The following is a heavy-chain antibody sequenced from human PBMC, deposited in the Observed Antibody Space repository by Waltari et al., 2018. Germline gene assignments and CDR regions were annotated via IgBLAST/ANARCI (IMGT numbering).Heavy chain of an antibody. CDR2: ISGSGGST. J-gene: IGHJ4*02. D-gene: IGHD3-10*01. Sequence: GSLRLSCAASGFTFSSYAMSWVRQAPGKGLEWVSAISGSGGSTYYADSVKGRFTISRDNSKNTLYLQMNSLRAEDTAVYYCAMGPMVQGVITPLGYWGQGTLVTVSS. CDR1: GFTFSSYA. V-gene: IGHV3-23*01. CDR3: AMGPMVQGVITPLGY.